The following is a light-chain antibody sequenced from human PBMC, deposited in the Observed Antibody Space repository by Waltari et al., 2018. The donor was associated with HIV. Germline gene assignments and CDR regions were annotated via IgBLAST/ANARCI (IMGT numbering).Light chain of an antibody. CDR3: SSYTSSITLV. V-gene: IGLV2-14*01. Sequence: QSALTQPASVSGSPGQSITISCTGTSSDVGGYNYVSWYQQYAGKAPKLMIYEVSNRPSGVSKRFSGSKSGNTASVTISVLQAEDEADYYCSSYTSSITLVFGGGTKLTGL. J-gene: IGLJ2*01. CDR1: SSDVGGYNY. CDR2: EVS.